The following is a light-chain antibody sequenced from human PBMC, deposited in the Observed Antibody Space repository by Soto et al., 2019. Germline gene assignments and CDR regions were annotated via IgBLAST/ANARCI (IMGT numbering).Light chain of an antibody. J-gene: IGKJ1*01. V-gene: IGKV3-11*01. CDR1: QSVSSY. CDR2: DAS. CDR3: QQSHNSPPT. Sequence: EIVLTQSPATLSLSPGERATLSCRASQSVSSYLAWYQQKPGQAPRLLIYDASIRATGIPDRFSGSGSGTDFTLTISRLEPEDFAVFYCQQSHNSPPTFGQGTKVDIK.